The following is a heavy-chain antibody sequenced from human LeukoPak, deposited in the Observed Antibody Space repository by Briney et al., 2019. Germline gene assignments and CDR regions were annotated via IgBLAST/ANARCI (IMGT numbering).Heavy chain of an antibody. CDR1: GFTFSSYG. J-gene: IGHJ6*04. Sequence: GGSLRLSCAASGFTFSSYGTHWVRQAPGKGLEWVAVISYDGSNKYYADSVKGRFTISRDNSKNTLYLQMNSLRAEDTAVYYCAKVPPVDTAMALDGMDVWGKGTTVTVSS. CDR2: ISYDGSNK. CDR3: AKVPPVDTAMALDGMDV. D-gene: IGHD5-18*01. V-gene: IGHV3-30*18.